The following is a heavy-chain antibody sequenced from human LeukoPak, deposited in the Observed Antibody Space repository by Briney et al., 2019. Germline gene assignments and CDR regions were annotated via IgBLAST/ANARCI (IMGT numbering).Heavy chain of an antibody. Sequence: ASVKVSCKASGGTFSSYAISWVRQAPGQGLEWMGGIIPIFGTANYAQKFQGRVTITADKSTSTAYMELSSLRFEDTAVYYCARENGDYSYYYGMDVWGKGTTVTVSS. CDR2: IIPIFGTA. V-gene: IGHV1-69*06. CDR3: ARENGDYSYYYGMDV. CDR1: GGTFSSYA. D-gene: IGHD4-17*01. J-gene: IGHJ6*04.